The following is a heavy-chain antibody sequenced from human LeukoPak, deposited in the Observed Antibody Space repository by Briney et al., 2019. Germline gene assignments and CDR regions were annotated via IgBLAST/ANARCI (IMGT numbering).Heavy chain of an antibody. V-gene: IGHV1-8*01. CDR2: MNPNSGNT. Sequence: ASVKVSCKASGYTFTSYDINWVRQAPGQGLEWMGWMNPNSGNTGYAQKFQGRVTMTRNTSISTAYMELSSLRSEDTAVYYCARAYGSGSRYYYYMDVWGKGTTVTVSS. D-gene: IGHD3-10*01. J-gene: IGHJ6*03. CDR1: GYTFTSYD. CDR3: ARAYGSGSRYYYYMDV.